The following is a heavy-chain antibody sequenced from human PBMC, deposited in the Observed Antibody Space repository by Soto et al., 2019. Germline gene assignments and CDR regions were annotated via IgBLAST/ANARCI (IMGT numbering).Heavy chain of an antibody. CDR2: ISSYGADT. CDR1: GFTFNSYA. CDR3: VKEGYMRSDWYGQFDY. J-gene: IGHJ4*02. Sequence: WWSLRLSCSASGFTFNSYAMHWFRQAPGKGLEFVSAISSYGADTYYADSVKGRFAISRDNSKNTLYLQMSSLRAEDTALYYCVKEGYMRSDWYGQFDYWGQGALVTVSS. V-gene: IGHV3-64D*06. D-gene: IGHD6-19*01.